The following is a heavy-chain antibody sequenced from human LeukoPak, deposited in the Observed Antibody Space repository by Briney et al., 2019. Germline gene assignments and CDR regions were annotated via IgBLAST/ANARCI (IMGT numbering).Heavy chain of an antibody. CDR1: GFTFSSYS. CDR2: ISSSSSYI. V-gene: IGHV3-21*01. J-gene: IGHJ4*02. CDR3: ARDFPIVGATSQRHIDY. Sequence: GGSLRLSCAASGFTFSSYSMNWVRQAPGKGLEWVSSISSSSSYIYYADSVKGRFTISRDNAKNSLYLQRNSLRAEDTAVYFCARDFPIVGATSQRHIDYWGQGTLVTVSS. D-gene: IGHD1-26*01.